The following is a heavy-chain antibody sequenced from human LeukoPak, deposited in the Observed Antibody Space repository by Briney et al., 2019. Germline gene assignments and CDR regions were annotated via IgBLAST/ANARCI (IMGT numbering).Heavy chain of an antibody. CDR1: GLTFSTNA. Sequence: GSPRVSCTVSGLTFSTNAMAWVRQAPGEGLEWVSTISGSGSGTYYADSVKGRFTISRDNSKDTLYLQMNSLRADDTAVYYCAKTMTTQHFDYWGQGTLVTVSS. D-gene: IGHD4-11*01. CDR2: ISGSGSGT. V-gene: IGHV3-23*01. J-gene: IGHJ4*02. CDR3: AKTMTTQHFDY.